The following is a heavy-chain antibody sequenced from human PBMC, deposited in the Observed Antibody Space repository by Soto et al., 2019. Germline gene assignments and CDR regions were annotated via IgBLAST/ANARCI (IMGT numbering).Heavy chain of an antibody. Sequence: QVQLVQSGGEVKNHGASVKVSCKASGYTFTNYGISWVRQAPGPGLEWMGWINVYNGNTKYAQKVQGRVTMTTDTSRSTAYMELRSVRAYDTAVYYCARGVGSGSDYNQYNWSDPCGQGTLVTVSA. V-gene: IGHV1-18*01. CDR3: ARGVGSGSDYNQYNWSDP. D-gene: IGHD3-10*01. CDR1: GYTFTNYG. CDR2: INVYNGNT. J-gene: IGHJ5*02.